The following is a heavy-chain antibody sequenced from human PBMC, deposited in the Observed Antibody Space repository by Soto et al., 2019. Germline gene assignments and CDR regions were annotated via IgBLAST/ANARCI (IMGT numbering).Heavy chain of an antibody. CDR3: ARARSSGWRMRGGAFDY. D-gene: IGHD6-19*01. Sequence: GGSLRPSCAASGFTFSSYGMHWVRQAPGKGLEWVAVIWYDGSNKYYADSVKGRFTISRDNSKNTLYLQMNSLRAEDTAVYYCARARSSGWRMRGGAFDYWGQGTLVTVSS. CDR2: IWYDGSNK. J-gene: IGHJ4*02. CDR1: GFTFSSYG. V-gene: IGHV3-33*01.